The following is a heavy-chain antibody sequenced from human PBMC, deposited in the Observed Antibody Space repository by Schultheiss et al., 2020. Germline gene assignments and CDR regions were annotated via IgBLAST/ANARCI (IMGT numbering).Heavy chain of an antibody. J-gene: IGHJ6*02. CDR1: GFTFSSYG. CDR3: AREFCSSTSCFYYYYYGRDV. CDR2: IWYVGSNK. D-gene: IGHD2-2*01. Sequence: GGSLRLSCAASGFTFSSYGMHWVRQAPGKGLEWVAVIWYVGSNKYYADSVKGRFTISRDNSKNTLYLQMNSLRAEDTAVYYCAREFCSSTSCFYYYYYGRDVWGQGATVTVSS. V-gene: IGHV3-33*01.